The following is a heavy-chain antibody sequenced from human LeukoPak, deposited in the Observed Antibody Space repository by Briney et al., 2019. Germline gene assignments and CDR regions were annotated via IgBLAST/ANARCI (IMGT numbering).Heavy chain of an antibody. D-gene: IGHD4-23*01. CDR2: IRSKANSYAT. Sequence: PGGSLRLSCAASGFTFSGSAMHWVRQASGKGLEWVGRIRSKANSYATAYAASVKGRFTISRDDSKNTAYLQMNSLKTEDTAMYYCTRPAGGNSLFYWGQGTLVTVSS. CDR3: TRPAGGNSLFY. CDR1: GFTFSGSA. J-gene: IGHJ4*02. V-gene: IGHV3-73*01.